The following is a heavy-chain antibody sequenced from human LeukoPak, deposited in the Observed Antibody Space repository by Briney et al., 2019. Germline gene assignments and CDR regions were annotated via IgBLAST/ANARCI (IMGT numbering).Heavy chain of an antibody. CDR2: ITSSGSYI. CDR1: GFTFSNYS. V-gene: IGHV3-21*01. Sequence: PGGSLRLSCAASGFTFSNYSMNWVCQAPGKGLEWVSSITSSGSYIYYADSVKGRFTISRDNARNSLYLQMNSLRAEDTAIYYCARAEALKFRDFDYWGQGTLVTVSS. CDR3: ARAEALKFRDFDY. J-gene: IGHJ4*02.